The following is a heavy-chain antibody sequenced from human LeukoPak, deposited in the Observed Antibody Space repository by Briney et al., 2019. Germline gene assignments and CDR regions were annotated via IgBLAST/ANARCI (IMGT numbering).Heavy chain of an antibody. V-gene: IGHV4-59*08. Sequence: GSLRLSCAASGFTFSDYYMSWIRQAPGKGLEWIGYIYHTGSTNYNPSLKSRLTISLDTSKNQFSLKLSSLTAADTAVYYCARQAYRLIRGVYSPVYYFDYWGQGTLVTVSS. D-gene: IGHD3-10*01. J-gene: IGHJ4*02. CDR2: IYHTGST. CDR3: ARQAYRLIRGVYSPVYYFDY. CDR1: GFTFSDYY.